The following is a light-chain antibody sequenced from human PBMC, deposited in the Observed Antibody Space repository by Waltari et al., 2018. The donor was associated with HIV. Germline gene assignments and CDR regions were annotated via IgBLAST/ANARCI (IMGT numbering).Light chain of an antibody. J-gene: IGLJ1*01. V-gene: IGLV2-8*01. CDR2: EVS. Sequence: QSALTQPPSASGSPGQSVTISCTGTSSDVGGYNYVSWYQQHPGKVPKLMIYEVSKRPSGGPDRFSGSKSGNTASLTVSGLQAEDEADYYCSSYAGSNTYVFGTGTKVTVL. CDR1: SSDVGGYNY. CDR3: SSYAGSNTYV.